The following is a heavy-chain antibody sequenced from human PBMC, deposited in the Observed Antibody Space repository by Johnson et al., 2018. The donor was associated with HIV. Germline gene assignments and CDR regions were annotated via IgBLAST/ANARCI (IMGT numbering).Heavy chain of an antibody. V-gene: IGHV3-33*05. D-gene: IGHD3-10*01. Sequence: QVQLVESGGGVVQPGGSLRLSCAASGFTFSSYGMHWVRQAPGKGLDWLAVISHDGNKIFYADSVKGRFTISRENAKNSLYLQMNSLRAGDTAVYYCTRGWGYAFDVWGQGTMVIVS. CDR1: GFTFSSYG. CDR2: ISHDGNKI. J-gene: IGHJ3*01. CDR3: TRGWGYAFDV.